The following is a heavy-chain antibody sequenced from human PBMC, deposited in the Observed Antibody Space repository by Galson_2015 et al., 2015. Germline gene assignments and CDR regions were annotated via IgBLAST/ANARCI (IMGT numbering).Heavy chain of an antibody. J-gene: IGHJ4*02. CDR3: ARGEYTGYDRAVDS. CDR1: GDSIRSYY. V-gene: IGHV4-59*01. D-gene: IGHD5-12*01. Sequence: LSLTCTVSGDSIRSYYWRWIRQPPGTGLEWIGYIYYSGSTNYNPSLKSRVTISLDMSKSQFSLKLSSVTAADTAVYYCARGEYTGYDRAVDSWGQGTLVTVSS. CDR2: IYYSGST.